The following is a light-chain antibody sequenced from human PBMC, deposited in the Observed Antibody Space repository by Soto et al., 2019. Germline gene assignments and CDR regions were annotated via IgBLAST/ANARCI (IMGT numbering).Light chain of an antibody. CDR2: GAS. V-gene: IGKV3D-15*01. CDR3: QQYHNWPPIT. Sequence: EIVMTQSPVTLCVSPGERATLACRASQFVSSNLAWYQQKPGQAPRLLIYGASTRATGIPARFSGSGSGTEFTLTISNLQSEDFAVYFCQQYHNWPPITFGQGTRLEIK. J-gene: IGKJ5*01. CDR1: QFVSSN.